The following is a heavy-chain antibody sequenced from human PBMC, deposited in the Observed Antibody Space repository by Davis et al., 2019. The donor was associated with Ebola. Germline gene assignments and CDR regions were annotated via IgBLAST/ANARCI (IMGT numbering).Heavy chain of an antibody. CDR1: GNGFTSYW. Sequence: GESLKISCKNSGNGFTSYWIGWVRQMPGKGLEWMGIIYPGDSDTRYSPSFQGQVTISADKSSTTAYLQWSSLKASDTAMYYCARGGSTGVSRAFDNWGQGTMVTVSS. V-gene: IGHV5-51*01. D-gene: IGHD1-1*01. CDR2: IYPGDSDT. CDR3: ARGGSTGVSRAFDN. J-gene: IGHJ3*02.